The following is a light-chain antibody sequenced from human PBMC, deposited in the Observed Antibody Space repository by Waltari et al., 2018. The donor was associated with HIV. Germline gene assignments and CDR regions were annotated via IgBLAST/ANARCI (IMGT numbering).Light chain of an antibody. Sequence: SYVLTQPPSVSVAPGQTARITWGGNNIGSKSVHWYQQKPGQAPVVVVYDDSDRPSGIPRLFSGPNSGNPATLTISRVEAGDEADYYCQVWDSRSDWVFGGGTMLTVI. V-gene: IGLV3-21*02. J-gene: IGLJ3*02. CDR3: QVWDSRSDWV. CDR2: DDS. CDR1: NIGSKS.